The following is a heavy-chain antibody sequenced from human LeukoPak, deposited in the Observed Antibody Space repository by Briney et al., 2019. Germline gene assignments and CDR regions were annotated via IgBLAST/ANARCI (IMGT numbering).Heavy chain of an antibody. D-gene: IGHD1-14*01. CDR3: ARHEPVITLSSYYYGMDV. CDR2: ISTSSTYL. CDR1: GFTFSTYS. J-gene: IGHJ6*02. V-gene: IGHV3-21*01. Sequence: GGSLRLSCAASGFTFSTYSMNWVRQAPRKGLEGVSSISTSSTYLYYADSVKGRFTISRGNAKNSLYLQMNSLRAEDTAVYYCARHEPVITLSSYYYGMDVWGPGTTVTVSS.